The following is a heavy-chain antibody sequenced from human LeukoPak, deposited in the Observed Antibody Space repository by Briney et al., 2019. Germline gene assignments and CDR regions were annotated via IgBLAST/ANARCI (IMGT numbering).Heavy chain of an antibody. V-gene: IGHV4-59*01. Sequence: PSETLSLTCTVSGGSINSDYWSWIRQPPGKGLEWIGYIHHTGDTDYRPSLKSRVTISVDTSKTKFFLRVRSVTAADSAMCYCARLATFDLWSIYHYSMDVWGRGTAVTVSS. CDR1: GGSINSDY. CDR3: ARLATFDLWSIYHYSMDV. CDR2: IHHTGDT. D-gene: IGHD3-3*01. J-gene: IGHJ6*03.